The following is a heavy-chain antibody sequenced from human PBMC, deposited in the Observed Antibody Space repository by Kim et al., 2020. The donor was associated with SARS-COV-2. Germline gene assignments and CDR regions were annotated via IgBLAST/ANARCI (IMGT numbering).Heavy chain of an antibody. V-gene: IGHV3-11*06. D-gene: IGHD2-21*01. CDR1: GFTFSDYY. CDR3: ARDGVVPPRFDY. J-gene: IGHJ4*02. Sequence: GGSMRLSCAASGFTFSDYYMSWIRQAPGKGLEWVSYISSSSSYTNYADSVKGRFTISRDNAKKSLYLQMNSLRAEDTAVYYCARDGVVPPRFDYWGQGTLVTVSS. CDR2: ISSSSSYT.